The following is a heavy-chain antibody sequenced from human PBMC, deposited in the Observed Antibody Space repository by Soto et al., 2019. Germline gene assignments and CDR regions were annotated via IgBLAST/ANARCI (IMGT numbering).Heavy chain of an antibody. CDR2: IYHSGST. V-gene: IGHV4-30-2*01. J-gene: IGHJ4*02. Sequence: PSETLSLTCAVSGGSISSGGYSWSWIRQPPGKGLEWIGYIYHSGSTNYNPSLKSRVTISVDTSKNTLFLQMNSLRPEDTAVYYCAREAIRMAIVATIGFDYWGQGTLVTVSS. D-gene: IGHD5-12*01. CDR3: AREAIRMAIVATIGFDY. CDR1: GGSISSGGYS.